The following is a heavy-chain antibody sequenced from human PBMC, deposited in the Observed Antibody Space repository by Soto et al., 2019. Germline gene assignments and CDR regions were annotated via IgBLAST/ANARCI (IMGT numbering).Heavy chain of an antibody. V-gene: IGHV4-39*01. CDR3: ATSQKGYNWNYFDH. J-gene: IGHJ4*02. CDR2: VFYTGFT. CDR1: GGSISGTYYY. Sequence: PSETLSLTCAVSGGSISGTYYYWGCLRPTPGKGPEWIGSVFYTGFTSYHPSLESRVSVSVDTSKNQFSLKVSGVSAADTAVYYCATSQKGYNWNYFDHWGQGALVTVS. D-gene: IGHD1-20*01.